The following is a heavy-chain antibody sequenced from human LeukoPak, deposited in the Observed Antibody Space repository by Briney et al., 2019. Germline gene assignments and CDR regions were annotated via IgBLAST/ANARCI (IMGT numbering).Heavy chain of an antibody. CDR2: ITSSSSYL. CDR1: GVTFSYT. CDR3: VRGRPYMDV. Sequence: GGSLRLSCAVSGVTFSYTMHWVRQAPGKGLEWVSSITSSSSYLYYADSIKGRFTISRDNTKNSLYLQMNSLRSEDTAVYYCVRGRPYMDVWGKGTTVTVSS. J-gene: IGHJ6*03. V-gene: IGHV3-21*01.